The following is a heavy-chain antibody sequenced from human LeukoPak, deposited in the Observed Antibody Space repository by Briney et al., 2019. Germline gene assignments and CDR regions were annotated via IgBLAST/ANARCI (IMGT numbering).Heavy chain of an antibody. CDR3: AKALGYCSGGSCYDSAMDV. Sequence: GGSLRLSCAASGFTFSSYGMHWVRQAPGKGLEWVEFIRYDGSNKYYADSVKGRFTISMDNSKNTLYLQMNSLRAEDTAVYYCAKALGYCSGGSCYDSAMDVWGKGTTVTVSS. CDR2: IRYDGSNK. CDR1: GFTFSSYG. J-gene: IGHJ6*03. V-gene: IGHV3-30*02. D-gene: IGHD2-15*01.